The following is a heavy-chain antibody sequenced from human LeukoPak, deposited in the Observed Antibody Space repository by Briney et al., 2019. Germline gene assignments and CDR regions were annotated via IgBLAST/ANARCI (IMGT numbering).Heavy chain of an antibody. D-gene: IGHD3-10*01. J-gene: IGHJ4*02. V-gene: IGHV4-59*01. Sequence: SETLSLTCTVSGGSISSYYWSWIRQPPGKGLEWIGYIYYSGSTNYNPSLKSRVTISVDTSKSQFSLKLSSVTAADTAVYYCARDRGVWFGEPCFDYWGQGTLVTVSS. CDR3: ARDRGVWFGEPCFDY. CDR1: GGSISSYY. CDR2: IYYSGST.